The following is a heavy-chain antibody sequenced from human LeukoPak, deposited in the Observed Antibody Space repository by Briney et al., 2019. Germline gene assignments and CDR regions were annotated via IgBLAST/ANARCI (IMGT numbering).Heavy chain of an antibody. V-gene: IGHV1-69*04. Sequence: SVKVSCKASGGTFSSYAISWVRQAPGQGLEWMGRIIPILGIANYAQKFQGRVTITADKPTSTAYMELSSLRSEDTAVYYCARDTTYYYDSSGYPNWFDPWGQGTLVTVSS. D-gene: IGHD3-22*01. CDR3: ARDTTYYYDSSGYPNWFDP. CDR2: IIPILGIA. J-gene: IGHJ5*02. CDR1: GGTFSSYA.